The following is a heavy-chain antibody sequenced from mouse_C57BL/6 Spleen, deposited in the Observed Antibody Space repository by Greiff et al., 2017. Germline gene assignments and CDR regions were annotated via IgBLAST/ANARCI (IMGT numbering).Heavy chain of an antibody. D-gene: IGHD2-1*01. V-gene: IGHV1-15*01. J-gene: IGHJ3*01. CDR2: IGPVSGGT. CDR3: AKMRGCNCGFAY. Sequence: QVQLQQSGAELVRPGASVTLSCKASGYTFTSYDMHWVKQTPGQGLEWIGAIGPVSGGTAYTQKFKGKAILTADKSSSKAYREHLSLTSEDSAAYYCAKMRGCNCGFAYWGQGTLVTVSA. CDR1: GYTFTSYD.